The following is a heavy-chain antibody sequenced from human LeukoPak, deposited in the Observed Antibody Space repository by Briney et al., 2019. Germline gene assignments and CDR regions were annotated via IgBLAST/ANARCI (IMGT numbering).Heavy chain of an antibody. V-gene: IGHV1-2*02. CDR3: ARDSFPGRYYEGAFDI. CDR1: GYTFTGYY. D-gene: IGHD3-22*01. Sequence: ASVKVSCKASGYTFTGYYMHWVRQAPGQGLEWMGWINPNSGGTNYAQKFQGRVTMTRDTSISTAYMELSRLRSDDTAVYYCARDSFPGRYYEGAFDIWGQGTMVTVSS. CDR2: INPNSGGT. J-gene: IGHJ3*02.